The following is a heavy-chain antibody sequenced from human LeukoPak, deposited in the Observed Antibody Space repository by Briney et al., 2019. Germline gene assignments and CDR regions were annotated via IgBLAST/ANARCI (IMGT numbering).Heavy chain of an antibody. CDR1: GGSISSSNYY. J-gene: IGHJ6*02. Sequence: SETLSLTCTVSGGSISSSNYYWGWIRQPPGKGLEWIGSIYYSGSTYYNPSLKSRVTISVDTSKNQFSLKLSSVTAADTAVYYCARILRQNLYYYYGMDVWGQGTTVTVSS. CDR2: IYYSGST. CDR3: ARILRQNLYYYYGMDV. V-gene: IGHV4-39*07. D-gene: IGHD1-26*01.